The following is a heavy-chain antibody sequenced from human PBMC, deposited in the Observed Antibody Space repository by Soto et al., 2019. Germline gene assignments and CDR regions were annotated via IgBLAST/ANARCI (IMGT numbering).Heavy chain of an antibody. Sequence: ASVKVSCKASGYTFTSYDINWVRQATGQGLEWMGWMNPNSGNTGYAQKFQGRVTMTRNTSISTAYMELSSLRSEDTAVYYCARGRVLRFLEWLEGGFYFDYWGQGTLVTVSS. CDR3: ARGRVLRFLEWLEGGFYFDY. CDR1: GYTFTSYD. CDR2: MNPNSGNT. V-gene: IGHV1-8*01. J-gene: IGHJ4*02. D-gene: IGHD3-3*01.